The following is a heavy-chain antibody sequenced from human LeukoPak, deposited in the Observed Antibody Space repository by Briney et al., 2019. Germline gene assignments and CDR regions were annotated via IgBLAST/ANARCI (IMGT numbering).Heavy chain of an antibody. V-gene: IGHV3-20*04. CDR2: INWNGGST. J-gene: IGHJ4*02. Sequence: GGSLRLSCAASGFAVRSNYMSWVRQAPGKGLEWVSGINWNGGSTGYADSVKGRFTISRDNAKNSLYLQMNSLRAEDTALYYCARDQGVLWGPFDYWGQGTLVTVSS. CDR1: GFAVRSNY. D-gene: IGHD3-16*01. CDR3: ARDQGVLWGPFDY.